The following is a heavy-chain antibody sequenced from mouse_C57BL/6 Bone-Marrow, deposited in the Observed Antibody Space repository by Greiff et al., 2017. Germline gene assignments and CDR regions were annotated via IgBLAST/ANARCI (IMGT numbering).Heavy chain of an antibody. V-gene: IGHV2-3*01. CDR1: GFSLTSYG. CDR2: IWGDGST. J-gene: IGHJ4*01. D-gene: IGHD1-1*01. Sequence: QVQLKESGPGLVAPSQSLSITCAVSGFSLTSYGVSWVRQPPGKGLEWLGEIWGDGSTNYHSALISRLSISKDNSKSQVFLKLNSLQTYDTATYYCAIQKGVNSYYYAMDYWGQGTSVTVSS. CDR3: AIQKGVNSYYYAMDY.